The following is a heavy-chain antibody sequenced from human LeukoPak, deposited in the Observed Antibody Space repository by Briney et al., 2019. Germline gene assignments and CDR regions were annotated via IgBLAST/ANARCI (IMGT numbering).Heavy chain of an antibody. J-gene: IGHJ4*02. CDR1: GGSISPYY. CDR2: IIYSGTTT. Sequence: PSETLSLTCTVSGGSISPYYWSWIRQTPGKGLEWIGNIIYSGTTTNYNHSLKSRVTISVDTSKNQFSLKMSSVTAADTAVYYCARVGDWNDLVYWGQETLVTVSS. CDR3: ARVGDWNDLVY. D-gene: IGHD1-1*01. V-gene: IGHV4-59*01.